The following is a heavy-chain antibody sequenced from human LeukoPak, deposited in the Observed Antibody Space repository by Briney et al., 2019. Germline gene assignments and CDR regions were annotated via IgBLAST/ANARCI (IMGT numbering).Heavy chain of an antibody. D-gene: IGHD1-26*01. Sequence: SETLSLTCAVYGGSFSGYYWSWIRQPPWKGQEWIGEINHSGSTNSNPSLKSRVTISVDASKNQFSLKLSSVTAADTAVYYCARGGWELPEGSLDYWGQGTLVTVSS. CDR1: GGSFSGYY. CDR3: ARGGWELPEGSLDY. V-gene: IGHV4-34*01. CDR2: INHSGST. J-gene: IGHJ4*02.